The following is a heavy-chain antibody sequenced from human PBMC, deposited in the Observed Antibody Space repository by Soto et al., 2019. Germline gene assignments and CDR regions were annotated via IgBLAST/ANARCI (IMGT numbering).Heavy chain of an antibody. D-gene: IGHD7-27*01. CDR2: INKDGSQK. Sequence: GGSLRLSCAASGFTRSNYWMTWVRQAPGKGLEWVANINKDGSQKNYVDSVKGRFTIARDNGQNSLSLQINSLRVEDTAVYYCVRELGLAYWGQGALVTVSS. V-gene: IGHV3-7*03. CDR3: VRELGLAY. J-gene: IGHJ4*02. CDR1: GFTRSNYW.